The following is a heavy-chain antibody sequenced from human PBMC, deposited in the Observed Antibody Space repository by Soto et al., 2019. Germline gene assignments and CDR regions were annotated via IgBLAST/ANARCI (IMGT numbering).Heavy chain of an antibody. Sequence: VQLVESGGGLIQPGGSLRLSCAASGFTVSSNYMSWVRQAPGKGLEWVSVIYSGGSTYYADSVKGRFTISRDNSKNTLYLQMNSLRAEDTAVYYCARNEGQLATRGAFDIWGQGTMVTVSS. CDR1: GFTVSSNY. J-gene: IGHJ3*02. D-gene: IGHD6-6*01. V-gene: IGHV3-53*01. CDR3: ARNEGQLATRGAFDI. CDR2: IYSGGST.